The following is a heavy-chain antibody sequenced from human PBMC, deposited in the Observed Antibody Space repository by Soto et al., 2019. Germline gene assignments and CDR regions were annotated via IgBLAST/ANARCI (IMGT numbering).Heavy chain of an antibody. CDR1: GGSFSSSY. CDR2: ISHRGST. V-gene: IGHV4-34*01. Sequence: SETLSPTRAMCGGSFSSSYWSPIPQPPGKGLEWVGEISHRGSTNYNPSLKSRVTISVDTSKNQFSLKLSSVTAADTAVYYCGTVGSCSGGSCYPGGYEYWGQGILVSVAS. CDR3: GTVGSCSGGSCYPGGYEY. D-gene: IGHD2-15*01. J-gene: IGHJ4*02.